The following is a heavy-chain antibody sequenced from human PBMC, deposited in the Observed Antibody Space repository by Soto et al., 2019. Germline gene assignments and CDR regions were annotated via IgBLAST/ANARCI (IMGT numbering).Heavy chain of an antibody. J-gene: IGHJ4*02. CDR3: ARGGRTYYFDY. CDR1: GFTFSSYS. CDR2: ISSSGSYI. Sequence: EVQLVESGGGLVKPGGSLRLSCAASGFTFSSYSMNWVRQAPGKGLEWVSSISSSGSYIYYADSVKGRFTISRDNAKNSVYMQMNSLGAEDTAVYYCARGGRTYYFDYWGQGTLVTVSS. V-gene: IGHV3-21*01.